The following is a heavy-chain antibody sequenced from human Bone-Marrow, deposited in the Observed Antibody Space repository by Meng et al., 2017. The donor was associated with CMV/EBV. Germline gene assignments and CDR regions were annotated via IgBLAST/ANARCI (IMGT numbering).Heavy chain of an antibody. CDR2: IRSKANNYAT. D-gene: IGHD6-13*01. V-gene: IGHV3-73*01. J-gene: IGHJ4*02. CDR3: TRLGNSWSLDY. Sequence: GESLKISWAASGFTFSGYAMHWVRQASGKGLEWVGRIRSKANNYATAYAASVKGRFTISRDNSKNTAYLQMNSLKTEDTAVYYRTRLGNSWSLDYWGQGTLVTVSS. CDR1: GFTFSGYA.